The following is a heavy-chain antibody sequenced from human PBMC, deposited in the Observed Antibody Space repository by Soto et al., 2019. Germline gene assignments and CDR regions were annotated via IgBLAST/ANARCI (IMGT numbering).Heavy chain of an antibody. CDR3: ARDVRGCSGGSCYPWVVY. D-gene: IGHD2-15*01. V-gene: IGHV3-30-3*01. Sequence: GGSLRLSCAASGFTFSSYAMHWVRQAPGKGLEWVAVISYDGSNKYYADSVKGRFTISRDNSKNTLYLQMNSLRAEDTAVYYCARDVRGCSGGSCYPWVVYWGQGTLVNVS. CDR2: ISYDGSNK. J-gene: IGHJ4*02. CDR1: GFTFSSYA.